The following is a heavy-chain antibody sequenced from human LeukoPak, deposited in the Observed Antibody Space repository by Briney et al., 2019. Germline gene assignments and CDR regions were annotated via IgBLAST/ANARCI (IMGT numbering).Heavy chain of an antibody. CDR1: GFTFSSYG. V-gene: IGHV3-30*02. J-gene: IGHJ4*02. D-gene: IGHD2-2*01. Sequence: GGSLRLSCAVSGFTFSSYGMHWVRQAPGKGLEWVAFIRYDGSNKYYADSVKGRFTISRDNSKNTLYLQMNSLRAEDTAVYYCAKGVSRSSSTSCYDYWGQGTLVTVSS. CDR2: IRYDGSNK. CDR3: AKGVSRSSSTSCYDY.